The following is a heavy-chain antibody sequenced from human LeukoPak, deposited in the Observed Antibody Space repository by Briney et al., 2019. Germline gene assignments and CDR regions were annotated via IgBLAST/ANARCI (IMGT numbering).Heavy chain of an antibody. J-gene: IGHJ4*02. Sequence: GGSLRLSCAASGFTSSSYWMTWVRQGPGKGLEWVANIKPDGSLIYYVDSVKGRFTISRDNAKNSLYLQMNSLRAEDTAVYYCAKWELYSGFYYIDYWGQGTLATVSS. V-gene: IGHV3-7*01. CDR2: IKPDGSLI. CDR1: GFTSSSYW. D-gene: IGHD1-26*01. CDR3: AKWELYSGFYYIDY.